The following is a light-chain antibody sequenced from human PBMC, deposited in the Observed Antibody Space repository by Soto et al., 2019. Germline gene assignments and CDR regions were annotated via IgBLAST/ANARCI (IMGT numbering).Light chain of an antibody. CDR3: QQYSYWPPYYT. Sequence: EVVMTQSPATLSVSPGEGATLACRASQSVDSQVAWYQQKSGQAPRLLIFGVSTSVNGVPARFSGSGSGTDFSLTISSLEADDAVVYYCQQYSYWPPYYTFGQGTKVEIK. J-gene: IGKJ2*01. V-gene: IGKV3-15*01. CDR1: QSVDSQ. CDR2: GVS.